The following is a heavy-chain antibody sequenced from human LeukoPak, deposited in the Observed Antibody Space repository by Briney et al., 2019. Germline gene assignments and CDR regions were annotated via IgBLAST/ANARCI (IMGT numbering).Heavy chain of an antibody. J-gene: IGHJ4*02. CDR1: GFTFSDYY. CDR2: ISSSSSYT. CDR3: ARDIAVAAHFDY. D-gene: IGHD6-19*01. V-gene: IGHV3-11*05. Sequence: GGSLRLSYAASSGFTFSDYYMSWIRQAPGKGLEWVSHISSSSSYTMYADSVKGRFTISRDNAKNSLYLQMNSLRVEDTAVYYCARDIAVAAHFDYWGQGTLVTVSS.